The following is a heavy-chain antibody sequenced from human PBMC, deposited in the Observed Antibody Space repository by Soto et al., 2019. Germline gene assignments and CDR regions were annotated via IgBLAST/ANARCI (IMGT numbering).Heavy chain of an antibody. CDR1: GYTFTSYG. J-gene: IGHJ6*02. Sequence: QVQLVQSGAEVKKPGASVKVSCKASGYTFTSYGISWVRQAPGQGLEWMGWISAYNGNTNYAQKLQGRVTMTTDTSTSTAYMELRSLRSDDTAVYYCARDEWDDFWSGYYKSYYYGMDVCGQGTTVTVSS. D-gene: IGHD3-3*01. V-gene: IGHV1-18*04. CDR2: ISAYNGNT. CDR3: ARDEWDDFWSGYYKSYYYGMDV.